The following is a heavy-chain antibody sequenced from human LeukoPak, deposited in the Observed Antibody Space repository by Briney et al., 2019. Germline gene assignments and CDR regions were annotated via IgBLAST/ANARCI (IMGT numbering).Heavy chain of an antibody. J-gene: IGHJ4*02. CDR1: GGSISSSNW. V-gene: IGHV4-4*02. Sequence: PSETLSLTCAVSGGSISSSNWWSWVRQPPGKGLEWIGEIYHSGSTNYNPSLKSRVTISVDKSKNQFSLKLSSVTAADTAVYYCARRGSGWYDPIDYWGQGTLVTVSS. CDR3: ARRGSGWYDPIDY. D-gene: IGHD6-19*01. CDR2: IYHSGST.